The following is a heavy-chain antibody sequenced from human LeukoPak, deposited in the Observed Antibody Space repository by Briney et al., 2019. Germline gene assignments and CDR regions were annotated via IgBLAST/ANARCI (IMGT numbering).Heavy chain of an antibody. J-gene: IGHJ6*03. CDR1: GYTFTGYY. CDR2: INPNSGGT. Sequence: ASVKVSCKASGYTFTGYYMHWVRQAPGQGLEWMGWINPNSGGTNYAQKFQGRVTMTRDASISTAYMELSRLRSDDTAVYYCARGVAGVYFYYYMDVWGKGTTVTVSS. V-gene: IGHV1-2*02. D-gene: IGHD1-14*01. CDR3: ARGVAGVYFYYYMDV.